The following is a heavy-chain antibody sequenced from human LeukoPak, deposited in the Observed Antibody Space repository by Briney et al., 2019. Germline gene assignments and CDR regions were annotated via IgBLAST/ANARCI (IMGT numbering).Heavy chain of an antibody. CDR3: AREGSSYAPSEPFYFDY. V-gene: IGHV3-23*01. Sequence: GGSLRLSCAASGFTFSNYAMNWVRQAPGKGLEWVSTIIGSSGSTFYADSVKGRFTISKDTSKNTLYLHMNSLRAEDTAVYYCAREGSSYAPSEPFYFDYWGQGTLVTVSS. CDR2: IIGSSGST. CDR1: GFTFSNYA. J-gene: IGHJ4*02. D-gene: IGHD3-10*01.